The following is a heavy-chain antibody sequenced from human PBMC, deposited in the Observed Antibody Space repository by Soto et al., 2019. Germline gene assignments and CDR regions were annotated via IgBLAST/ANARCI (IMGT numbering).Heavy chain of an antibody. Sequence: PGGSLRLSCAASGFTFSSYGMHWVRQAPGKGLEWVAVIWYDGSNKYYADSVKGRFTISRDNSKNTLYLQMNSLRAEDTAVYYCAREGPYYDFWSGYRPYYYYGMDVWGQGTTVTVSS. CDR1: GFTFSSYG. J-gene: IGHJ6*02. V-gene: IGHV3-33*01. CDR2: IWYDGSNK. D-gene: IGHD3-3*01. CDR3: AREGPYYDFWSGYRPYYYYGMDV.